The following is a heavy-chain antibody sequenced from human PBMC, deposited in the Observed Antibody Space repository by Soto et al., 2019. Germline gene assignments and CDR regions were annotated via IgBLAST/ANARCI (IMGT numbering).Heavy chain of an antibody. CDR1: GFTFSSYS. J-gene: IGHJ3*02. V-gene: IGHV3-21*01. CDR3: ACGGDAFDI. D-gene: IGHD1-26*01. Sequence: EVQLVESGGGLVKPGGSLRLSCAASGFTFSSYSMNWVRQAPGKGLEWVSSISSDGSSTNYADSVKGRFTISRDNAKNTLYLQMNSLRAEDTAVYYCACGGDAFDIWGHGTMVTVSS. CDR2: ISSDGSST.